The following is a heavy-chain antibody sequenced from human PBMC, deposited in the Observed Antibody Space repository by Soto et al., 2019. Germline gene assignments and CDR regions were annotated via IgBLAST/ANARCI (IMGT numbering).Heavy chain of an antibody. CDR3: AREEVGIAVTKTYYYGMDV. CDR2: INPNSGGT. J-gene: IGHJ6*02. Sequence: GASVMVSCKASGYIFTGYYMHWVRQAPGQGHEWMGWINPNSGGTNYAQKFQGWVTMTRDTSISTAYMELSRLRSDDTAVYYCAREEVGIAVTKTYYYGMDVWGQGPTVTGS. V-gene: IGHV1-2*04. D-gene: IGHD4-17*01. CDR1: GYIFTGYY.